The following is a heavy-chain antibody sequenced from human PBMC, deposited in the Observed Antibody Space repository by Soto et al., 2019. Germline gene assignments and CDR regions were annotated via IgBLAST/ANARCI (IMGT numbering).Heavy chain of an antibody. CDR3: AARLSGYNYGWGFWIDP. CDR2: INYSGST. D-gene: IGHD5-18*01. CDR1: GGSISSSSYY. V-gene: IGHV4-39*01. J-gene: IGHJ5*02. Sequence: PSETLSLTCTVSGGSISSSSYYWGWIRQPPGKGLEWIGSINYSGSTYYNPSLKSRVTISVDTSKNQFSLKLSSVTAADTAVYYCAARLSGYNYGWGFWIDPWGQGTLVTVSS.